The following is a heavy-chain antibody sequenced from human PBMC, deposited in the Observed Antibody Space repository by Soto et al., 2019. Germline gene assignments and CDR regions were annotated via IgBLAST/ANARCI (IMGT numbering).Heavy chain of an antibody. CDR1: GYTFTSYD. CDR3: AMGVVAATGLRYFDL. V-gene: IGHV1-8*01. CDR2: MNPNSGNT. D-gene: IGHD2-15*01. Sequence: QVQLVQSGAEVKKPGASVKVSCKASGYTFTSYDINWVRQATGQGLEWMGWMNPNSGNTGYAQKCQGRGTMXXNXCXXTAYMELSSLRSEDTAVYYCAMGVVAATGLRYFDLWGRGTLVTVSS. J-gene: IGHJ2*01.